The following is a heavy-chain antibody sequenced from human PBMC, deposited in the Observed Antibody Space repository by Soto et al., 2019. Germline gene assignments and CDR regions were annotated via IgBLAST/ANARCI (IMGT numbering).Heavy chain of an antibody. J-gene: IGHJ4*02. CDR1: GGSFSGYS. Sequence: PSETLSLTCAVYGGSFSGYSWTWIRQPPGTGLEWIGEINHSGSTNYNPSLKSRVTISVDTSKNQFSLRLTSVTAADTALYYCARDKITGLFDYWGQGTLVTGSA. CDR2: INHSGST. D-gene: IGHD2-8*02. V-gene: IGHV4-34*01. CDR3: ARDKITGLFDY.